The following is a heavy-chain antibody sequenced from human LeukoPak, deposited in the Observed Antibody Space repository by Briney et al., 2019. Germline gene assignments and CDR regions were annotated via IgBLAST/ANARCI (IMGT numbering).Heavy chain of an antibody. V-gene: IGHV4-30-4*01. CDR1: GSSISSGDYY. CDR3: ARKSVLPAAMWHAFDI. D-gene: IGHD2-2*01. Sequence: SETLSLTCTVSGSSISSGDYYWSWIRQPPGKGLEWIGYIYYSGSTYYNPSLNSRVTISVDTSKNQFSPKLSSVTAADTAVYYCARKSVLPAAMWHAFDIWGQGTMVTVSS. CDR2: IYYSGST. J-gene: IGHJ3*02.